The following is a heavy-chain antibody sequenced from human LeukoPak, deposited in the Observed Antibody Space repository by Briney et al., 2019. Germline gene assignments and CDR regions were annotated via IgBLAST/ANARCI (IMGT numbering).Heavy chain of an antibody. CDR3: ASHSGYDYGFDY. CDR1: GFTFSSYA. V-gene: IGHV3-23*01. D-gene: IGHD5-12*01. CDR2: ISGSGGST. J-gene: IGHJ4*02. Sequence: GGSLRLSCAASGFTFSSYAMSWVRQAPGKGLEGVSAISGSGGSTYYADSVKGRFTISRDTSKNTLYLQMNSLRAEDTAVYYCASHSGYDYGFDYWGQGTLVTVSS.